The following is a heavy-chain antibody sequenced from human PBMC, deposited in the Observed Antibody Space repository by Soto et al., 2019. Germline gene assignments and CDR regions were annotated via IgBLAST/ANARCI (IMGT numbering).Heavy chain of an antibody. CDR3: AGCGYSYGGPWDY. D-gene: IGHD5-18*01. CDR1: GGTFSSYA. CDR2: IIPIFGTA. J-gene: IGHJ4*02. V-gene: IGHV1-69*13. Sequence: ASVKVSCKASGGTFSSYAISWVRQAPGQGLEWMGGIIPIFGTANYAQKFQGRVTITADESTSTAYMELSSLRSEDTAVYYCAGCGYSYGGPWDYWGQGTLVTVSS.